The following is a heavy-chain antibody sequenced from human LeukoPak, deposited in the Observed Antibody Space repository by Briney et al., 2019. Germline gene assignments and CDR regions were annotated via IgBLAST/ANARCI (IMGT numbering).Heavy chain of an antibody. Sequence: GGSLRLSCAASGFTFSSYSMTWVRQAPGKGLEWVSYISSSSSTIYYADSVKGRFTISRDNAKNSLYLQMNSLRAEDTAVYYCARDQRYCSGGSCYPGAFDIWGLGTMVTVSS. J-gene: IGHJ3*02. CDR1: GFTFSSYS. CDR3: ARDQRYCSGGSCYPGAFDI. D-gene: IGHD2-15*01. V-gene: IGHV3-48*04. CDR2: ISSSSSTI.